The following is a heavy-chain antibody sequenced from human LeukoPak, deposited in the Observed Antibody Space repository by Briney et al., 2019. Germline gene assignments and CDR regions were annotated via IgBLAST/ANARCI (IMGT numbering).Heavy chain of an antibody. CDR3: AKIVGVTIDV. CDR2: TYYRSKWYN. V-gene: IGHV6-1*01. CDR1: GDGVSSNSAA. Sequence: SQTLSLTCAISGDGVSSNSAAWNWIRQSPSRGLEWLGRTYYRSKWYNDYAVSVKSRITINPDTSKNQFSLQLNSVPPEDTAAYYCAKIVGVTIDVWGQGTLVTVSS. J-gene: IGHJ4*02. D-gene: IGHD1-26*01.